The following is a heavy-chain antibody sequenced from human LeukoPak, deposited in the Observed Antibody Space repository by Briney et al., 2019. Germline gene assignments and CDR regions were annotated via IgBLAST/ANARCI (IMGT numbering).Heavy chain of an antibody. V-gene: IGHV1-2*02. J-gene: IGHJ5*02. Sequence: ASVKVSCKASGYTFTGYYMHWVRQAPGQGLEWMGWINPNSGGTNYAQKFQGRVTMTRDTSISTAYMELSRLRSDDTAVYYCARVAGYSSGKGFDPWGQGTLVTVSS. CDR1: GYTFTGYY. CDR2: INPNSGGT. CDR3: ARVAGYSSGKGFDP. D-gene: IGHD6-19*01.